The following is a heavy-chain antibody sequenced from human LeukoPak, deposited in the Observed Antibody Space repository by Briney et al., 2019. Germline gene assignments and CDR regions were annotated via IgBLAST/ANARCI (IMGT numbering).Heavy chain of an antibody. V-gene: IGHV1-46*01. D-gene: IGHD2-2*01. J-gene: IGHJ4*02. Sequence: ASVKVSCKAPGYTFTSYYMHWVRQAPGQGLEWMGIINPSGGSTSYAQKFQGRVTMTRDTSTSTVYMELSSLRSEDTAVYYCARGTPKGKYHPYYFDYWGQGTLVTVSS. CDR3: ARGTPKGKYHPYYFDY. CDR1: GYTFTSYY. CDR2: INPSGGST.